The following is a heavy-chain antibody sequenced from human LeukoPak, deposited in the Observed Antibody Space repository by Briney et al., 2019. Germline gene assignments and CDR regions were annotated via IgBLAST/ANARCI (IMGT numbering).Heavy chain of an antibody. J-gene: IGHJ4*02. CDR2: INHSGST. D-gene: IGHD5-24*01. CDR3: AREDGDGYNSIFDY. CDR1: GGSFSGYY. V-gene: IGHV4-34*01. Sequence: SETLSLTCAVYGGSFSGYYWSWIRQPPGKGLEWIGEINHSGSTNYNPSLKSRVTISVDTSKNQVSLKLSSVTAADTAVYYCAREDGDGYNSIFDYWGQGTLVTVSS.